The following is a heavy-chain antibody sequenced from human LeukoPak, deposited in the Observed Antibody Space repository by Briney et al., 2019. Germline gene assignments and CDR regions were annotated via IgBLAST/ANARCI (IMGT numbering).Heavy chain of an antibody. CDR2: ISSSGSTI. CDR1: GFTFSSYE. V-gene: IGHV3-48*03. CDR3: ARVRASMVRGAGFDP. Sequence: GSLRLSCAASGFTFSSYEMNWVRQAPGKGLEWVSYISSSGSTIYYADSVKGRFTISRDNAKNSLYLQMNSLRAEDTAVYYCARVRASMVRGAGFDPWGQGTLVTVSS. D-gene: IGHD3-10*01. J-gene: IGHJ5*02.